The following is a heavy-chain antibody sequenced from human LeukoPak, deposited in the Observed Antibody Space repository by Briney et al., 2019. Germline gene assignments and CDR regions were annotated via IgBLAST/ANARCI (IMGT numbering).Heavy chain of an antibody. D-gene: IGHD2/OR15-2a*01. J-gene: IGHJ4*02. CDR3: ARSVRGILYYFDY. CDR1: GGSISSSGYY. CDR2: IYYSGST. Sequence: SETLSLTCTVSGGSISSSGYYRGWIRQPPGKGLEWIGSIYYSGSTYYNPSLKSRVTISVDTSKNQFSLKLSSVTAADTAVYYCARSVRGILYYFDYWGQGTLVTVSS. V-gene: IGHV4-39*01.